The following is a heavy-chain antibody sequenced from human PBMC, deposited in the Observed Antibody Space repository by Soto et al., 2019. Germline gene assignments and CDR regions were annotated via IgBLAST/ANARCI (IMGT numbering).Heavy chain of an antibody. J-gene: IGHJ4*02. V-gene: IGHV4-59*01. Sequence: PSETLSLTCTVSGGAISSYYWSWIRQPPGKGLEWIGYIYYSGSTNYNPSLKSRVTISVDTSKNQFSLKLSSVTAADTAVYYCARVSSSWLKAYYFDYWGQGTLVTVSS. CDR3: ARVSSSWLKAYYFDY. CDR1: GGAISSYY. CDR2: IYYSGST. D-gene: IGHD6-6*01.